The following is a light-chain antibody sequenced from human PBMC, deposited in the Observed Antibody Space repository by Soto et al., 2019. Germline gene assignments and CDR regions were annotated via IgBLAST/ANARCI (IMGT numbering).Light chain of an antibody. Sequence: DIVMTQSPDSLAVSLGERATINCKSSQSVLYSSNNKNYLAWYQQKPGQPPKLLIYWASTRESGVPDRFSGSGSGTDFTLTINSLQAEDVAVYFCQQYYSNPPTFGGGTKVEI. CDR2: WAS. CDR1: QSVLYSSNNKNY. J-gene: IGKJ4*01. V-gene: IGKV4-1*01. CDR3: QQYYSNPPT.